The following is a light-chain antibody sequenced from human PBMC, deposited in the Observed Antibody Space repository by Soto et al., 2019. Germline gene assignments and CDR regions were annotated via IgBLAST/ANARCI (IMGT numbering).Light chain of an antibody. J-gene: IGKJ2*01. CDR2: GSS. Sequence: EVVLTQSPGTRSLSPGERATLSCRASQSVSNNYFAWYQQKPGQAPRLLIFGSSDRATGIPDRFSGSGSGTDFTLTISRLEPEDFAVYYCKQYGSSPPYTFGQGTKLEI. V-gene: IGKV3-20*01. CDR3: KQYGSSPPYT. CDR1: QSVSNNY.